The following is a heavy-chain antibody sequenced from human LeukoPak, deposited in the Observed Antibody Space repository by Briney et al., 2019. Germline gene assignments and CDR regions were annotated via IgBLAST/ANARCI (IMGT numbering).Heavy chain of an antibody. Sequence: GGSLRLSCAASGFIFSGYGMHWVRQVPGKGLEWVAYIRYDGSNQYYADSVKGRLTISRDNSKNTLYLQMNSLRAEDTAVYYCAKDSERDQYYYGPGSYYNFWGQGSLVTVSS. CDR1: GFIFSGYG. CDR2: IRYDGSNQ. D-gene: IGHD3-10*01. V-gene: IGHV3-30*02. J-gene: IGHJ4*02. CDR3: AKDSERDQYYYGPGSYYNF.